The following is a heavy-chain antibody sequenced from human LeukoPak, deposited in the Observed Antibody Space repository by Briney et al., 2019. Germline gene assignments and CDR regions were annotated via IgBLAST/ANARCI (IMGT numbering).Heavy chain of an antibody. CDR2: LNPNSGNT. CDR1: GYTFTSYD. CDR3: ARGSRYDYVWGSYRIGTFDI. J-gene: IGHJ3*02. Sequence: ASVKVSCXASGYTFTSYDINWVRQATGQGLEWMGWLNPNSGNTGYAQKFQGRVTITRNTSISTAYMELSSLRSEDTAVYYCARGSRYDYVWGSYRIGTFDIWGQGTMVTVSS. D-gene: IGHD3-16*02. V-gene: IGHV1-8*03.